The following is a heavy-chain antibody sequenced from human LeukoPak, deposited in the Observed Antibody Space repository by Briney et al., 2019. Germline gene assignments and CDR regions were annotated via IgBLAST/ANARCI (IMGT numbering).Heavy chain of an antibody. CDR2: IKQDGSEK. D-gene: IGHD3-3*01. V-gene: IGHV3-7*01. CDR1: GFTFSSYW. Sequence: GGSLRLSCAASGFTFSSYWMSWVRQAPGKGLEWVANIKQDGSEKYYVDSVKGRFTISRDNAKNSLYLQMNSLRAEDTAVYYCARDGGHYDFWSGYYPYYYYMDVWGKGTTVTVSS. J-gene: IGHJ6*03. CDR3: ARDGGHYDFWSGYYPYYYYMDV.